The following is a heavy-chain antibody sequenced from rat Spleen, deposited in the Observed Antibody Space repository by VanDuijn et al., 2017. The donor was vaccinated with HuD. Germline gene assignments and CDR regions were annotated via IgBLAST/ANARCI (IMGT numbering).Heavy chain of an antibody. CDR3: ARDGTTDY. V-gene: IGHV2S63*01. CDR1: GFSLTDYS. D-gene: IGHD1-11*01. CDR2: IWGDGST. J-gene: IGHJ2*01. Sequence: VQLKESGPGLVQPSQTLSLTCTVSGFSLTDYSVHWVRQPPGKGLEWMGVIWGDGSTAYNSALKSRLSISRDTSKSQVFLKMSSLKTEDTATYYCARDGTTDYWGQGVMVTVSS.